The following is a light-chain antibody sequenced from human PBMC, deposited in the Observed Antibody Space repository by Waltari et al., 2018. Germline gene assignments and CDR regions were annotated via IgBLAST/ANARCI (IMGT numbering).Light chain of an antibody. CDR2: GTS. CDR3: QQYGKSPYT. V-gene: IGKV3-20*01. Sequence: EIVLTQSPGTLSLSPGDRATLSCRASQSVSNTYLAWYQQKPGQAPRLLIFGTSNRATGIPDRFSGGGSGTDFTLTISRLEPEDFAMYYCQQYGKSPYTFGQGTKLEIK. J-gene: IGKJ2*01. CDR1: QSVSNTY.